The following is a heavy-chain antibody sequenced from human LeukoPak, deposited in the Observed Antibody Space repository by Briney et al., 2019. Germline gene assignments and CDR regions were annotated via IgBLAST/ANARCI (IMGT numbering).Heavy chain of an antibody. V-gene: IGHV1-2*02. D-gene: IGHD1-26*01. J-gene: IGHJ4*02. CDR1: GYTFTGYY. CDR2: ISPKNGGR. CDR3: ASWDAPGFDY. Sequence: ASVKVSCKASGYTFTGYYMHWVRQAPGQGLEWMGWISPKNGGRSYAQKFQARVTMTTDTSTNTAYMELSSLRFDDTAVYYCASWDAPGFDYWGQGTLVTVSS.